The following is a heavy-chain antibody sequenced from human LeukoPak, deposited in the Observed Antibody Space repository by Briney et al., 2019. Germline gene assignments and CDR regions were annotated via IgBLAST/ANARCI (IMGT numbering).Heavy chain of an antibody. Sequence: PGGSLRLSCAASGFTFSSYAMSWIRQPPGKGLEWIAEINHSGTTNYNSSLLSRVTVSIDTSKNHFSLNVSSVTAADTAVYYCARGRRFVHPWGQGALVTVSS. J-gene: IGHJ5*02. CDR1: GFTFSSYA. CDR2: INHSGTT. D-gene: IGHD3-3*01. CDR3: ARGRRFVHP. V-gene: IGHV4-34*01.